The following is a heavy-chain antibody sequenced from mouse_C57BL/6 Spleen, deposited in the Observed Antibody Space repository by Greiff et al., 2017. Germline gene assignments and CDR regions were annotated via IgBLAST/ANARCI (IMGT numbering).Heavy chain of an antibody. Sequence: VQLQQPGAELVKPGASVKLSCKASGYTFTSYWMHWVKQRPGRGLEWIGRIDPNSGGTKYNEKFKGKATLTADKSSSTAYMELRSLTSEDSAVYFCARSGLAANWYWYFDVWGTGTTVTVSS. D-gene: IGHD4-1*01. J-gene: IGHJ1*03. V-gene: IGHV1-62-3*01. CDR2: IDPNSGGT. CDR3: ARSGLAANWYWYFDV. CDR1: GYTFTSYW.